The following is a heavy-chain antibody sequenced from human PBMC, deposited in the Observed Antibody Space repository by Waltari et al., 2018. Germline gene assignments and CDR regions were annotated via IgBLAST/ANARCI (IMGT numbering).Heavy chain of an antibody. D-gene: IGHD6-19*01. V-gene: IGHV3-23*04. CDR2: ISGRGGST. J-gene: IGHJ4*02. CDR1: GFTFSSYA. Sequence: EVQLVESGGGLVQPGGSLRLSCAASGFTFSSYAMSWVRQAPGKGLGWVSAISGRGGSTYYADAGKGRFTISRDNSKNTLYLQMNSLRAEDTAVYYCAKDPRGQQWLNYFDYWGQGTLVTVSS. CDR3: AKDPRGQQWLNYFDY.